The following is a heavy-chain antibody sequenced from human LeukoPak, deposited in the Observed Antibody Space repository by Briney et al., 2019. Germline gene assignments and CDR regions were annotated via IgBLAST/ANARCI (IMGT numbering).Heavy chain of an antibody. V-gene: IGHV4-59*11. CDR3: ARYCSGGSCHNWFDP. CDR1: GGSISSHY. Sequence: PSETLSLTCTVSGGSISSHYWSWIRQPPGKGLEWIGYVSDSGNTNHNPSLKSRVTISVDTSKNQFSLKLSSVTAADTAVYYCARYCSGGSCHNWFDPWGQGTLVTVSS. CDR2: VSDSGNT. J-gene: IGHJ5*02. D-gene: IGHD2-15*01.